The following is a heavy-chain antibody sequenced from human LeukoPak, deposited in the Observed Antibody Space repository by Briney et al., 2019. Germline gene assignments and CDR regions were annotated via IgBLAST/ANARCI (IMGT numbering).Heavy chain of an antibody. CDR3: ARNDMAYGWSGS. CDR2: IYASGNT. J-gene: IGHJ5*01. CDR1: GGSISSYY. Sequence: SETLSLTCTVSGGSISSYYWSWVRQPAGKGLEWIGRIYASGNTNYNPSLKGRVTMTVDTSKNQFSLKLSSVTATDTAIYYCARNDMAYGWSGSWGQGILVTVSS. V-gene: IGHV4-4*07. D-gene: IGHD3-22*01.